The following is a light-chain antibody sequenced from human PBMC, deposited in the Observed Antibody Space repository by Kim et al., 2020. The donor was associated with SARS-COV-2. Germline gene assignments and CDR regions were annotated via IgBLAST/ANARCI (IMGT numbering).Light chain of an antibody. CDR3: QQYGIAPPYT. CDR1: QSVCSNC. V-gene: IGKV3-20*01. J-gene: IGKJ2*01. CDR2: SAS. Sequence: VLTQSPGTLSLSPGERATLSCRASQSVCSNCLAWYQQKPGQAPRLLIYSASTRATAIPDRFSGSGSGTDFTLSISRLEPEDSAVYYCQQYGIAPPYTWGQGPKLEI.